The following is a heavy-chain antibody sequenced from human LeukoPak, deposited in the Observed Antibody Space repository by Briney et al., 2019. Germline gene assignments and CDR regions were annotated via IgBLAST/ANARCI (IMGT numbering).Heavy chain of an antibody. CDR2: ITPIFGTA. CDR1: GGTFSNYA. D-gene: IGHD2-2*02. J-gene: IGHJ4*02. V-gene: IGHV1-69*01. Sequence: SVKVSCKASGGTFSNYAINWVRQAPGQGLEWMGGITPIFGTANYAQRFQGRVTITADESTSTAYMELSSLRSEDTAVYYCARWAGYCSITDCYTAFDYWGQGTLVTVSS. CDR3: ARWAGYCSITDCYTAFDY.